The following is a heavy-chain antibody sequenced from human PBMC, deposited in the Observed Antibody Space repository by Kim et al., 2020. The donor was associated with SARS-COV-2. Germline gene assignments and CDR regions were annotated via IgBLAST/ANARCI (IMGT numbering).Heavy chain of an antibody. CDR1: GGSFSGYY. CDR3: ARDTIFRAGGMDV. CDR2: INHSGST. J-gene: IGHJ6*02. V-gene: IGHV4-34*01. Sequence: SETLSLTCAVYGGSFSGYYWSWIRQPPGKGLEWIGEINHSGSTNYNPSLKSRVTISVDTSKNQFSLKLSSVTAADTAVYYCARDTIFRAGGMDVGGQGTT. D-gene: IGHD3-3*01.